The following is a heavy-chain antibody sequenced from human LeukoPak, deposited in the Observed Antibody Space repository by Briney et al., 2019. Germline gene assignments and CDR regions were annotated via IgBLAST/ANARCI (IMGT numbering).Heavy chain of an antibody. D-gene: IGHD6-25*01. CDR3: ARDGSGFYYYYYMDV. V-gene: IGHV3-21*01. CDR2: ISTVSTYT. J-gene: IGHJ6*03. Sequence: GGSLRLSCAASGFTFTDYSMTWVRQAPGKGLEWVSSISTVSTYTFYSDSVKGGFTISRDNRKNTLYLQMSSLSAEDTAVYYCARDGSGFYYYYYMDVWGRGTAVTVSS. CDR1: GFTFTDYS.